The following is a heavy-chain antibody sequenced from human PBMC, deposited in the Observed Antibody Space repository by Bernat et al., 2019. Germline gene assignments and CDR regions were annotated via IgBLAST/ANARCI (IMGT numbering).Heavy chain of an antibody. Sequence: QVPLVESGGGVVQPGRSLRLSCAASGFTFSSYGVHWVRHAPGKGLEWVAVISYDGSNKYYADSVKGRFTISRDNSKNTLYLQMNSLRAEDTAVYYCAKDHGGKTGAFDYWGQGTLVTVSS. CDR3: AKDHGGKTGAFDY. CDR1: GFTFSSYG. J-gene: IGHJ4*02. V-gene: IGHV3-30*18. D-gene: IGHD1-1*01. CDR2: ISYDGSNK.